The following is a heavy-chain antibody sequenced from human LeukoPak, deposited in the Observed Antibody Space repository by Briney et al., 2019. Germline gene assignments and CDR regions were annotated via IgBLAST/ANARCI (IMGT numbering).Heavy chain of an antibody. Sequence: ASETLSLTCTVSGGSISNYFWAWIRQPPGKGLEWIGYISKSGGTSYNTSFESRLTISVDTSKDQFSLRLESVTAADTAVYYCARRPRSMAYYFDYWGQGILVTVSS. J-gene: IGHJ4*02. V-gene: IGHV4-59*08. CDR3: ARRPRSMAYYFDY. D-gene: IGHD2/OR15-2a*01. CDR1: GGSISNYF. CDR2: ISKSGGT.